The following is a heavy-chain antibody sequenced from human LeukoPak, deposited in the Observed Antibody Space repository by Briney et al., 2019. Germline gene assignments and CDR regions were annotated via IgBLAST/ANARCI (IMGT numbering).Heavy chain of an antibody. CDR1: GFTFSRYS. D-gene: IGHD6-19*01. V-gene: IGHV3-21*01. CDR3: AAGIAVAGADY. CDR2: ISTSSSYI. J-gene: IGHJ4*02. Sequence: GGSLRLSCAASGFTFSRYSMNWVRQAPGKGLEWVSSISTSSSYIYYADSVKGRFTISRDNAKKSLYLQMNSLRVEDMAVYYCAAGIAVAGADYWGQGTLVTVSS.